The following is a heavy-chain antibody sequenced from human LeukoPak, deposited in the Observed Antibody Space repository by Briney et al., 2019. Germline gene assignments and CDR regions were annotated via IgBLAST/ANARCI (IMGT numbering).Heavy chain of an antibody. CDR2: ISYDGSNK. J-gene: IGHJ4*02. V-gene: IGHV3-30*04. D-gene: IGHD4-17*01. CDR1: GFTFSSYA. CDR3: ARDKVRPVITVTTMVCDY. Sequence: GRSLRLSCAASGFTFSSYAMRWVRQAPGKGLEWVAVISYDGSNKYYADSVKGRFTISRDNSKNTLYLQMNSLRAEDTAVYYCARDKVRPVITVTTMVCDYWGQGTLVTVSS.